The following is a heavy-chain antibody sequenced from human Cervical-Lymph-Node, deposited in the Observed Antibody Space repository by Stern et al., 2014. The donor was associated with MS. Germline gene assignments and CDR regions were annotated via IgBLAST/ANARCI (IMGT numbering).Heavy chain of an antibody. CDR3: ARDGFTKAMDV. V-gene: IGHV3-74*01. CDR1: GFSFSGYW. Sequence: EVQLVESGGVLVQPGGSLRLSCAASGFSFSGYWMHWLPQPPGTGPVLLSRMNSDGSRVNYADSVKGRFTISRDNAKHTLYLQMNSLRAEDTAVYYCARDGFTKAMDVWGQGTTVTVS. J-gene: IGHJ6*02. CDR2: MNSDGSRV. D-gene: IGHD3-3*01.